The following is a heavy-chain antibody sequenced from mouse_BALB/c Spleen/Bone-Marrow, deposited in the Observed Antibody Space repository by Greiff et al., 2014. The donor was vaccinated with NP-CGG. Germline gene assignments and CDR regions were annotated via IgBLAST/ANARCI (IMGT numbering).Heavy chain of an antibody. CDR3: AREGGYYDAMDY. V-gene: IGHV1S29*02. CDR1: GYTFTDYN. CDR2: IYPYNGGT. Sequence: EVQRVESGPELVKPGASVKISRKASGYTFTDYNMQWVKQSHGKSLEWIGYIYPYNGGTGYNQKFRSKATLTVDSSSGTAYMELRSLTSEDSAVYYCAREGGYYDAMDYWGQGTSVTVSS. D-gene: IGHD2-2*01. J-gene: IGHJ4*01.